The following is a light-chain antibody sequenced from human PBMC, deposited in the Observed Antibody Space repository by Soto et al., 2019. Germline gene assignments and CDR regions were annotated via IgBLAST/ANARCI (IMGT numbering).Light chain of an antibody. CDR1: QSVSSSD. CDR3: QQRSNWPSIT. Sequence: ENVLTQSPGTLSLSPGERATLSCRGSQSVSSSDLAWYQQKPGQAPRLLIYGASSRATGIPDRFSRSGSGTDFTLTISRLEPEDFAVYYCQQRSNWPSITFGQGTRLEIK. J-gene: IGKJ5*01. V-gene: IGKV3D-20*02. CDR2: GAS.